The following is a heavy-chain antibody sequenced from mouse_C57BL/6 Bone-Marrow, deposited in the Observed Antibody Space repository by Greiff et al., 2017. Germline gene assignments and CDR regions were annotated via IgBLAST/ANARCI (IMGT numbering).Heavy chain of an antibody. J-gene: IGHJ4*01. CDR3: AKGYYGSSYLMDY. V-gene: IGHV2-9-1*01. CDR1: GFSLTSYA. D-gene: IGHD1-1*01. Sequence: QVHVKQSGPGLVAPSQSLSITCTVSGFSLTSYAISWVRQTPGKGLEWLGVIWTGGGTNYNSALKSRLSISKDNSKSQVFLKMNSLQTDDTARYYGAKGYYGSSYLMDYWGQGTSVTVAS. CDR2: IWTGGGT.